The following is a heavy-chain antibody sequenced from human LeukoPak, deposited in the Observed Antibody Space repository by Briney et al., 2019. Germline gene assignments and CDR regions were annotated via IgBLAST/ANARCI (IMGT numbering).Heavy chain of an antibody. D-gene: IGHD3-10*01. V-gene: IGHV3-72*01. CDR2: SRNRAKSYTT. Sequence: PGGSLRLSCAVSGFTFSDHYMDWVRQAPGKGLEWVGRSRNRAKSYTTDYAASVKGRFTISRDDSKNSVYLQINSLKTEDTAVYYCVAMLRGVGYWGQGTLVTVSS. CDR1: GFTFSDHY. J-gene: IGHJ4*02. CDR3: VAMLRGVGY.